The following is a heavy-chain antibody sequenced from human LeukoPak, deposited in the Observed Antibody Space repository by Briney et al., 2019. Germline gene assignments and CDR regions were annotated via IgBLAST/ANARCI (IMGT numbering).Heavy chain of an antibody. V-gene: IGHV4-34*01. CDR2: INHSGST. J-gene: IGHJ2*01. Sequence: SETLSLTCAVYGGSLSGYYWSWIRQPPGKGLEWIGEINHSGSTNYNPSLKSRVTISVDTSKNQFSLKLSSVTAADTTMYYCARGTGMATIYWYFDLWGRGTLVTVSS. CDR1: GGSLSGYY. CDR3: ARGTGMATIYWYFDL. D-gene: IGHD5-24*01.